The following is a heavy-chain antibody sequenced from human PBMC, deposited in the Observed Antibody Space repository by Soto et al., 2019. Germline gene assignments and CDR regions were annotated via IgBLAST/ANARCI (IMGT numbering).Heavy chain of an antibody. CDR1: GYTFTVYY. Sequence: ASVKVSFKASGYTFTVYYMHWVRQAPGQGLEWMGWINPKSGGTMYPQKFQGRVTMTWDTSISTAYMALTRLRSDDAAVYYCARDLAKGGGSAGFDYWGQGTLATVSS. CDR2: INPKSGGT. V-gene: IGHV1-2*02. D-gene: IGHD1-26*01. J-gene: IGHJ4*02. CDR3: ARDLAKGGGSAGFDY.